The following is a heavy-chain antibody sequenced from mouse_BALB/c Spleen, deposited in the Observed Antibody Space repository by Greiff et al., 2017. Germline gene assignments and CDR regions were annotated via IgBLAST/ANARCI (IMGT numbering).Heavy chain of an antibody. CDR3: ARGNYDWFAY. J-gene: IGHJ3*01. D-gene: IGHD1-1*01. CDR2: ISYSGST. Sequence: EVKLVESGPGLVKPSQSLSLTCTVTGYSITSDYAWNWIRQFPGNKLEWMGYISYSGSTSYNPSLKSRISITRDTSKNQFFLQLNSVTTEDTATYYCARGNYDWFAYWGQGTLVTVSA. CDR1: GYSITSDYA. V-gene: IGHV3-2*02.